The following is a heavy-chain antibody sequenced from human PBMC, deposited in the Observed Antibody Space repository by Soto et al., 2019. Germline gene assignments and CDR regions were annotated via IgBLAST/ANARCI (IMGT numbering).Heavy chain of an antibody. CDR3: ARERRLYYYDSSGYYLDY. V-gene: IGHV3-23*01. CDR1: GFTFSSYA. J-gene: IGHJ4*02. CDR2: ISGSGGST. D-gene: IGHD3-22*01. Sequence: TGGSLRLSCAASGFTFSSYAMSWVRQAPGKGLEWVSAISGSGGSTYYADSVKGRFTISRDNSKNTLYLQMNSLRAEDTAVYYCARERRLYYYDSSGYYLDYWGQGTLVTVSS.